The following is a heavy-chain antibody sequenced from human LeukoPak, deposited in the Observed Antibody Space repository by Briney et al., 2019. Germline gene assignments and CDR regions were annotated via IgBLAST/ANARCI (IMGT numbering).Heavy chain of an antibody. J-gene: IGHJ4*02. V-gene: IGHV3-23*01. CDR3: ATHETSMVRGVIAY. D-gene: IGHD3-10*01. CDR2: ISNGGSGT. CDR1: GFTFSSYS. Sequence: GGSLRLSCAASGFTFSSYSMNWVRQAPGKGLEWVSAISNGGSGTYYADSVKGRFTMSRDNSKNTLYLQMNSLRAEDTAVYYCATHETSMVRGVIAYWGQGTLVTVSS.